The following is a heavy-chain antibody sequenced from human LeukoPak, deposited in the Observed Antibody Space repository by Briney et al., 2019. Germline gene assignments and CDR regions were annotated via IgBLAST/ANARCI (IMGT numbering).Heavy chain of an antibody. CDR3: GRDLER. CDR1: GFTFSDYW. D-gene: IGHD5-24*01. CDR2: IKPDGTYT. Sequence: PGGSLRLSCAASGFTFSDYWIYWVRQAPGKGLGWVSRIKPDGTYTNYAASVKGRFIISRDNAKNTVYLQMSSLRGDDTAMYYCGRDLERWGPGTLVTVSA. V-gene: IGHV3-74*01. J-gene: IGHJ4*02.